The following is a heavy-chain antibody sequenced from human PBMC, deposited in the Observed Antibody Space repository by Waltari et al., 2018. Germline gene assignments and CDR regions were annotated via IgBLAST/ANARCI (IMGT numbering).Heavy chain of an antibody. D-gene: IGHD3-9*01. CDR1: GGSISSYY. V-gene: IGHV4-4*09. CDR2: IYTSGGT. J-gene: IGHJ5*02. CDR3: ARGTSPFWYFDSDGWFDP. Sequence: QVQLQESGPGLVKPSETLSLTCTASGGSISSYYWSWIRQPPGKGLEWIGYIYTSGGTNYNPSLKGRVTISVDTSKNQFSLKLSSVTAADTAVYYCARGTSPFWYFDSDGWFDPWGQGTLVTVSS.